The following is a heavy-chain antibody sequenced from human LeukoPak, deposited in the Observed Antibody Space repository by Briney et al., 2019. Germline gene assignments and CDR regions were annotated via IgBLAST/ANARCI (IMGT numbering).Heavy chain of an antibody. CDR3: ARGGGLGY. CDR2: IKEDGSET. V-gene: IGHV3-7*01. D-gene: IGHD3-16*01. Sequence: PGGSLRLSCAASGFTFSRYWMHWVRQAPGKGLEWVANIKEDGSETYYVDSVKGRFSISRDNAKNSLYLQMNSLRAEDTAVYYCARGGGLGYWGQGTLVTVSS. CDR1: GFTFSRYW. J-gene: IGHJ4*02.